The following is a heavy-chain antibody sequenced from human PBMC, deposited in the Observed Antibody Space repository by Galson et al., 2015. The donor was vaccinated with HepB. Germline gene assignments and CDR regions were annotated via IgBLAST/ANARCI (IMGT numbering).Heavy chain of an antibody. CDR1: GFTFSSYG. V-gene: IGHV3-33*01. J-gene: IGHJ4*02. Sequence: SLRLSCAASGFTFSSYGMHWVRQAPGKGLEWVAVIWYDGSNKYYADSVKGRFTISRDNSKNTLYLQMNSLRAEDTAVYYCARDGLWGGSYYVYSGYFDYWGQGTLVTVSS. D-gene: IGHD1-26*01. CDR3: ARDGLWGGSYYVYSGYFDY. CDR2: IWYDGSNK.